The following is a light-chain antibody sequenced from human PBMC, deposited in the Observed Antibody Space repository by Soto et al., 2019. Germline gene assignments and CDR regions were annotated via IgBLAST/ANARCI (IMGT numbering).Light chain of an antibody. Sequence: IVLTHSPATLSLSPWKIATLSCRASQNISSYLIWYQQKPGQAPRLLIYGASTRATGIPATFSGSGSGTEFTLTISSLQSEDFAVYYCQQYNNWPPVTFGGGTKVDIK. V-gene: IGKV3-15*01. CDR2: GAS. CDR1: QNISSY. CDR3: QQYNNWPPVT. J-gene: IGKJ4*01.